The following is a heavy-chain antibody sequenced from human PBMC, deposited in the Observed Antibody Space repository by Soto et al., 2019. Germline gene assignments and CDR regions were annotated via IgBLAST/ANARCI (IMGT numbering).Heavy chain of an antibody. CDR2: VSGSGGST. V-gene: IGHV3-23*01. Sequence: EVQLLESGGGFVQPGGSLRLSCAASAFTFSTYAMTWVRQAPGKGLEWVSSVSGSGGSTYYAETVKGRFTNSRDNSKNTLYLHKQSLKAEDSGVKFLAKISANCIVVIWLWPLALGRWGQGTTVTVSS. D-gene: IGHD2-15*01. CDR3: AKISANCIVVIWLWPLALGR. J-gene: IGHJ6*02. CDR1: AFTFSTYA.